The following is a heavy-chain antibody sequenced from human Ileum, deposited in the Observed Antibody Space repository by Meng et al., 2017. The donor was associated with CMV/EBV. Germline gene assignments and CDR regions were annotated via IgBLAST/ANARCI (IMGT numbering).Heavy chain of an antibody. V-gene: IGHV3-33*03. Sequence: GGSLRLSCAASGFSFGTYGMHWVRQAPGKGLEWVAIISSDGSDEHYADSVKGRFAISRDKSKNTLYLQLNSLRAEDTAVYYCAKGCATFGYYMDYWGQGTLVTVSS. CDR3: AKGCATFGYYMDY. CDR2: ISSDGSDE. J-gene: IGHJ4*02. D-gene: IGHD3-10*02. CDR1: GFSFGTYG.